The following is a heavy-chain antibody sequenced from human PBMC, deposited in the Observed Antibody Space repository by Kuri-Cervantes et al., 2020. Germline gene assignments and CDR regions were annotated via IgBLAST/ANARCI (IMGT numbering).Heavy chain of an antibody. CDR1: GFTFSSYG. CDR2: ISYDGSNK. J-gene: IGHJ4*02. Sequence: GESLKISCAASGFTFSSYGMHWVRQAPGKGLEWVAVISYDGSNKHYADSVKGRFTISRDNSKNTLYLQMNSLRAEDTAVYYCAKAPSSSWYYFDYWGQGTLVTVSS. V-gene: IGHV3-30*18. D-gene: IGHD6-13*01. CDR3: AKAPSSSWYYFDY.